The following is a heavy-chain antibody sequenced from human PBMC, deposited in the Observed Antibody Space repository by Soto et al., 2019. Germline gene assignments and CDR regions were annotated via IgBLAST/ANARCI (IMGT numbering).Heavy chain of an antibody. CDR3: ANLGYCSSTSCFPYYFDY. V-gene: IGHV1-69*06. Sequence: QVQQVRSGAEVKKPGSSVKVSCKASGGTFSSYAISWVRQAPGQGLEWMGGIIPIFGTANYAQKFQGRVTITADKSTSTAYMELSSLRSEDTAVYYCANLGYCSSTSCFPYYFDYWGQGTLVTVSS. D-gene: IGHD2-2*01. J-gene: IGHJ4*02. CDR1: GGTFSSYA. CDR2: IIPIFGTA.